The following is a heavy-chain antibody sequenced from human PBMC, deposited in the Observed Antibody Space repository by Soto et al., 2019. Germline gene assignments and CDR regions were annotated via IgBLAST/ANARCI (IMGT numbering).Heavy chain of an antibody. CDR2: INHIGNT. Sequence: SETLSLTCAVYGASLSDNYCNWLRQPPGKGRGWRGEINHIGNTNYNPSLRRPGTISLDTSKYQLSLNRRSVSAADTAVYYCASGRCGFDAWGQGTPVTVSS. CDR1: GASLSDNY. V-gene: IGHV4-34*01. D-gene: IGHD2-8*01. J-gene: IGHJ5*02. CDR3: ASGRCGFDA.